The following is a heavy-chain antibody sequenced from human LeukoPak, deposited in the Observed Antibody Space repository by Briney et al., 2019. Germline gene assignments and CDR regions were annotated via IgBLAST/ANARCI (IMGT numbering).Heavy chain of an antibody. Sequence: GGSLRLSCAASGFPFRDYDMHWVRQAPGKGLEWVAALIYDGSNKYYADSVKGRFTISRDNSKNTLYLQMNSLRVEDTAVYHCAKGGDFWEDAPPLDFWGQGTLVTVSS. CDR3: AKGGDFWEDAPPLDF. CDR2: LIYDGSNK. V-gene: IGHV3-33*05. CDR1: GFPFRDYD. D-gene: IGHD3-3*01. J-gene: IGHJ4*02.